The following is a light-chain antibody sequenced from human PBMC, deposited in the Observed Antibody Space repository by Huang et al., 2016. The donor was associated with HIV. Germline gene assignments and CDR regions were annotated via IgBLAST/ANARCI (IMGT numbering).Light chain of an antibody. CDR2: KIS. J-gene: IGKJ1*01. CDR1: QNINSW. V-gene: IGKV1-5*03. Sequence: DIQMTQSPSTLSAFIGDRVTTTCRASQNINSWLAWYQQKPGKAPKRLIYKISSLQSGVPSRFSGSGSGTEFILTISSLQPDDVGTYYCQYGETFGQGTKVEIK. CDR3: QYGET.